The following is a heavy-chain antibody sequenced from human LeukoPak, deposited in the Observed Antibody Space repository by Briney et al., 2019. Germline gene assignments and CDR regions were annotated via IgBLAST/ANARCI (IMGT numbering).Heavy chain of an antibody. D-gene: IGHD3-10*01. Sequence: GGSLRLSCAASGFTFSSYAMSWVRQAPGKGLEWVSAISGSGGSTYYADSVKGRFTISRDNSKNTLYLQMNSLRAEDTAVYYCAKDLVLWFGEGDAFDIWGQGTMVTVSS. J-gene: IGHJ3*02. V-gene: IGHV3-23*01. CDR3: AKDLVLWFGEGDAFDI. CDR1: GFTFSSYA. CDR2: ISGSGGST.